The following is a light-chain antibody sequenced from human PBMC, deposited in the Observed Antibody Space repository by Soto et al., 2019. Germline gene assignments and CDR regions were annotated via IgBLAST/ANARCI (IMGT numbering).Light chain of an antibody. CDR1: QGVSSN. CDR3: QQYNNWPFT. V-gene: IGKV3-15*01. J-gene: IGKJ4*01. CDR2: GAS. Sequence: EIVMTQSPATLSVSPGERATLSCRASQGVSSNLAWFQQKPGQAPRLLISGASTRATGIPARFSGGGSGTEFTLTISSLLSEDCAVYYCQQYNNWPFTFGGGTKVEIK.